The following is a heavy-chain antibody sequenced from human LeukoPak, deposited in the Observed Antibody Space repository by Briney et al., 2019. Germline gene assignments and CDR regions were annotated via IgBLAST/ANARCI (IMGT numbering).Heavy chain of an antibody. CDR1: GGSINSGPYD. D-gene: IGHD1-26*01. V-gene: IGHV4-39*01. Sequence: PSETLSLTCTVSGGSINSGPYDWGWHRQSPGEGRGGVGSIYFTGSTYYNLSHKSRLTLFLATSNNQFSLTLGSVTATDTAVYYCARHRTVVVGAHIYYFDYWGPGTLVSVSS. CDR3: ARHRTVVVGAHIYYFDY. CDR2: IYFTGST. J-gene: IGHJ4*02.